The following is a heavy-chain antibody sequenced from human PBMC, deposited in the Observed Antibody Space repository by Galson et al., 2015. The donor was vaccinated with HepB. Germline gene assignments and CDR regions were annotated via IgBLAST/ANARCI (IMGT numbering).Heavy chain of an antibody. V-gene: IGHV3-7*01. J-gene: IGHJ4*02. CDR2: IRKDGSER. Sequence: SLRLSCAASGFTFSDYCMDWVRQAPGKGLEWVANIRKDGSERNYAESVKGRFTISRDNAKNSVYLEMNSLRSEDTAVYYCARGGGWFRDYWGQGTLVTVAP. D-gene: IGHD6-19*01. CDR3: ARGGGWFRDY. CDR1: GFTFSDYC.